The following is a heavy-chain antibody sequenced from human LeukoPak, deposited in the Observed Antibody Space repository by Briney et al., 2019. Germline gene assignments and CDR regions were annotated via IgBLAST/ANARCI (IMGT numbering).Heavy chain of an antibody. Sequence: ASVKVSCKASGYTFTSYGISWVRQAPGQGLEWMGWINPNSGGTNYAQKFQGRVTMTRDTSISTAYMELSRLRSDDTAVYYCARDRGLYNWNYVGYWGQGTLVTVSS. D-gene: IGHD1-20*01. J-gene: IGHJ4*02. CDR3: ARDRGLYNWNYVGY. V-gene: IGHV1-2*02. CDR1: GYTFTSYG. CDR2: INPNSGGT.